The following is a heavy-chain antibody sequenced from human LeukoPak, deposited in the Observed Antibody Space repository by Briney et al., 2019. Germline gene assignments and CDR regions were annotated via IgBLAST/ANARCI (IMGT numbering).Heavy chain of an antibody. J-gene: IGHJ4*02. D-gene: IGHD6-13*01. CDR3: ARDPPRRAYRAAGF. CDR1: GFTFSSYW. Sequence: PGGSLRLSCAASGFTFSSYWMHWVRQAPGKGLVWVSRINSDGSSTSYADSVKGRFTISRDNAKNTLYLQMNSLRAEDTAVYYCARDPPRRAYRAAGFWGQGTLVTASS. CDR2: INSDGSST. V-gene: IGHV3-74*01.